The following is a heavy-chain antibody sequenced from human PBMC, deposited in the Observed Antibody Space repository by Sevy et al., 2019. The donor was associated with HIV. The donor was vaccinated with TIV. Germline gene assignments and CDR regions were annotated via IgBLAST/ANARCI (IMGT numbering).Heavy chain of an antibody. D-gene: IGHD1-26*01. CDR3: ARVGATVRDAFDI. CDR1: GFTFSSYW. CDR2: IKQDGSEK. Sequence: GGSLRLSCAASGFTFSSYWMSWVRQAPGKGLEWVTNIKQDGSEKYYVDSVKGRFTISRDNAKNSLYLQMNSLRAEDTAVYYCARVGATVRDAFDIWGQGTMVTVSS. J-gene: IGHJ3*02. V-gene: IGHV3-7*01.